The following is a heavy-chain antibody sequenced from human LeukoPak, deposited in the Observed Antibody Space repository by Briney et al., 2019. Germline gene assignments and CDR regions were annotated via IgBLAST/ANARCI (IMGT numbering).Heavy chain of an antibody. CDR3: ARERASHWNDGWFDP. Sequence: SETLSLTCTVSGGSISSGSYYWSWIRQPSGKGLEWIGRIYTSGSTNYNPSLKSRLTISVDTSKNQFSLNLSSVTAADTAVYYCARERASHWNDGWFDPWGQGTLVTVSS. CDR2: IYTSGST. D-gene: IGHD1-1*01. J-gene: IGHJ5*02. V-gene: IGHV4-61*02. CDR1: GGSISSGSYY.